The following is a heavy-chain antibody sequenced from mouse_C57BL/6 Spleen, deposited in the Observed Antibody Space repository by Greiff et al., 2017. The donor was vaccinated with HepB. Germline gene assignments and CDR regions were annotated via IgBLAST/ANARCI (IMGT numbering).Heavy chain of an antibody. CDR2: IDPNSGGT. V-gene: IGHV1-72*01. D-gene: IGHD3-2*02. Sequence: QVQLQQPGAELVKPGASVKLSCKASGYTFTSYWMHWVKQRPGRGLEWIGRIDPNSGGTKYNEKFKSKATLTVDKPSSTAYMQRSSLTSEDSAVYYCARSERAQATAWFAYWGQGTLVTVSA. J-gene: IGHJ3*01. CDR1: GYTFTSYW. CDR3: ARSERAQATAWFAY.